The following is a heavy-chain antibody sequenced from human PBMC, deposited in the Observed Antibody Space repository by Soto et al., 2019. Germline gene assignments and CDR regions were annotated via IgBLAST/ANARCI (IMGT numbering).Heavy chain of an antibody. Sequence: GGSLRLSCAASGFTFSSYGMHWVRQAPGKGLEWVAVISYDGSNKYYADSVKGRFTISRDNSKNTLYLQMNSLRAEDTAVYYWAKAHIGGLATFASWGQGNLVTV. J-gene: IGHJ5*02. CDR2: ISYDGSNK. V-gene: IGHV3-30*18. CDR1: GFTFSSYG. D-gene: IGHD3-9*01. CDR3: AKAHIGGLATFAS.